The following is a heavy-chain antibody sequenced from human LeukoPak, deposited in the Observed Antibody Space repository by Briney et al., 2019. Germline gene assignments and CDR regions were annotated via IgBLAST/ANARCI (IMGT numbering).Heavy chain of an antibody. D-gene: IGHD3-22*01. CDR3: ARATYYYDSSGYPERPLYYYYYMDV. Sequence: GASVKVSCKASGYTFTSYGISWVRQAPGQGLEWMGWISAYNGNTNYAQKLQGRVTMTTDTSTSTAYMELRSLRSDDTAVYYCARATYYYDSSGYPERPLYYYYYMDVWGKGTTVTVSS. CDR1: GYTFTSYG. CDR2: ISAYNGNT. J-gene: IGHJ6*03. V-gene: IGHV1-18*01.